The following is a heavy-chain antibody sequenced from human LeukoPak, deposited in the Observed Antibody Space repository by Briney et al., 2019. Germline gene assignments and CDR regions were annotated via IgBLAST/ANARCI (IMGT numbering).Heavy chain of an antibody. D-gene: IGHD4-23*01. CDR2: ISWNSGSI. V-gene: IGHV3-9*03. CDR1: GFTFDDYA. Sequence: SGRSLRLSCAASGFTFDDYAMHWDRQAPGKGLEWVSGISWNSGSIDYADSVKGRFTISRDNAKKFLFLQMNSLRVEDMAFYYCAKDGGPYGGIRGYFDYWGQGTLVTASS. J-gene: IGHJ4*02. CDR3: AKDGGPYGGIRGYFDY.